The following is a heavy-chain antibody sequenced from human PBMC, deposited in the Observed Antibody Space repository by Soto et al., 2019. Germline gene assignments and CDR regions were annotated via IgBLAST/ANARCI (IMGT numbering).Heavy chain of an antibody. J-gene: IGHJ5*01. Sequence: EVRLLESGGDFVQPGGSLRLACTASGFTFDTHAMAWVRQAPGKGLEWVTSISATGFSKYHADSVRDRITISRDNSKNTVYLHMNILRAEDTAVYHCAMVSAFDFWSRHFVFGWFDSWGQGTQVTVSS. CDR3: AMVSAFDFWSRHFVFGWFDS. D-gene: IGHD3-3*01. CDR1: GFTFDTHA. V-gene: IGHV3-23*01. CDR2: ISATGFSK.